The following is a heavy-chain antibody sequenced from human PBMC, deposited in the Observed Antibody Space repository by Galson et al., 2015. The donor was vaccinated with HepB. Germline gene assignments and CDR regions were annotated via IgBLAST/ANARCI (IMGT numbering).Heavy chain of an antibody. V-gene: IGHV3-9*01. CDR1: GFTFDDYA. CDR2: ISWNSGSI. CDR3: AKDGDSTAAGYFDL. D-gene: IGHD4-17*01. Sequence: SLRLSCAASGFTFDDYAMHWVRQAPGKGLEWVSGISWNSGSIGYADSVKGRFTISRDNAKNSLYLQMNSLRAEDTALYYCAKDGDSTAAGYFDLWGRGTLVTVSS. J-gene: IGHJ2*01.